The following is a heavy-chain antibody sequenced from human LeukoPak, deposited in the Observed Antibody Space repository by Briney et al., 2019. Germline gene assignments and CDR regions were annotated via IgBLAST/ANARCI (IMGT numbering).Heavy chain of an antibody. CDR3: AREKFDY. J-gene: IGHJ4*02. V-gene: IGHV3-23*01. CDR1: GFTYKMYA. CDR2: FSGPMETT. Sequence: GGSLRLSCVASGFTYKMYAMSWVRHAPGKRLEWVSTFSGPMETTYYAPSVRGRFTMSRDNSKNTLSLQMNSLRAEDTAVYYCAREKFDYWGQGTLVTVSS.